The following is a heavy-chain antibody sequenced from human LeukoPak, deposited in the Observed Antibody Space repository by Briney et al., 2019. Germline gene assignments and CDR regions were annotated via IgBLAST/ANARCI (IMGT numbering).Heavy chain of an antibody. V-gene: IGHV4-39*01. D-gene: IGHD3-3*01. J-gene: IGHJ4*02. CDR3: ASSHDFWSGSPFGY. CDR2: IYYSGST. Sequence: SETLSLTCTVSGGSISSSSYYWGWIRQPPGKGLEWIGSIYYSGSTYYNPSLKSRVTISVDTSKNQFSLKVSSVTAADTAVYYCASSHDFWSGSPFGYWGQGTLVTVSS. CDR1: GGSISSSSYY.